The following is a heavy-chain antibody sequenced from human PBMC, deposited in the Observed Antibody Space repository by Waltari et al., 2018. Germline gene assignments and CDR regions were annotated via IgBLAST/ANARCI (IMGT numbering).Heavy chain of an antibody. J-gene: IGHJ6*03. CDR2: MNPNSGNT. V-gene: IGHV1-8*03. CDR1: GYTFTSYD. D-gene: IGHD2-2*01. Sequence: QVQLVQSGAEVKKPGASVKVSCKASGYTFTSYDINWVRQATGQGLEWMGWMNPNSGNTGYAQKFQGRVTITRNTSISTAYMELSSLRSEDTAVYYCARARRVVPAAMGYYYYYMDVWGKGTTVTISS. CDR3: ARARRVVPAAMGYYYYYMDV.